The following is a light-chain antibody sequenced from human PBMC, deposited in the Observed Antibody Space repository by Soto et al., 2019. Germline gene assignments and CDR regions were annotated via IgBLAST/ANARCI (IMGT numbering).Light chain of an antibody. Sequence: AIQLTQSPSSLSASVGDRVTITCRASQGISSALAWYQQKPGKTPKLLMYDASSLESGVPSRFSGSGSGTDFTLTISSLPPEDNATYYCQQFNSYSLTFGGGTTVEIK. CDR2: DAS. J-gene: IGKJ4*01. V-gene: IGKV1-13*02. CDR3: QQFNSYSLT. CDR1: QGISSA.